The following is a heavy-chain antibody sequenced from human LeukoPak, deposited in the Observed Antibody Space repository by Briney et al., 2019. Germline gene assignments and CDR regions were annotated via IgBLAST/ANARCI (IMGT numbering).Heavy chain of an antibody. D-gene: IGHD4-23*01. J-gene: IGHJ4*02. Sequence: GGSLRLSCAASGFTFSSYAMSWVRQAPGKGLEWVSAISGSGGSTYYADSVKGRFTISRDNSKNTLYLQMNSLRAENTAVYYCAEDLDYGGNSGDNYWGQGTLVTVSS. V-gene: IGHV3-23*01. CDR2: ISGSGGST. CDR1: GFTFSSYA. CDR3: AEDLDYGGNSGDNY.